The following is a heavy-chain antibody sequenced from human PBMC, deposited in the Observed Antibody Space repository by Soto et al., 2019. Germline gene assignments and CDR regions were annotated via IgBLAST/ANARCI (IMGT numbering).Heavy chain of an antibody. CDR2: IYYSGIT. V-gene: IGHV4-59*01. CDR3: ARYKSNYYYGMDV. D-gene: IGHD1-20*01. J-gene: IGHJ6*02. Sequence: TSETLSLTCTVSGGSISSYYWSWIRQPPGKGLEWIWYIYYSGITNYNPSLKSRVTISVDTSKNQFSLKLSSVTAADTAVYYCARYKSNYYYGMDVWGQGTTVTVSS. CDR1: GGSISSYY.